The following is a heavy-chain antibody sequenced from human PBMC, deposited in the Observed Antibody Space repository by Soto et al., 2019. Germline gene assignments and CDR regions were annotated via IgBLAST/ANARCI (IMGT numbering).Heavy chain of an antibody. V-gene: IGHV1-46*01. D-gene: IGHD2-2*01. J-gene: IGHJ3*02. CDR2: INPSGGST. CDR1: GYTFTSYY. Sequence: QVQLVQSGAEVKKPGASVKVSCKASGYTFTSYYMHWVRQAPGQGLEWMGIINPSGGSTSYAQKFQGRVTMTRDTSTSTVYMELSSLRSEDTAVYYCARVGYCSSTSCRNHDAFDIWGQGTMVTVSS. CDR3: ARVGYCSSTSCRNHDAFDI.